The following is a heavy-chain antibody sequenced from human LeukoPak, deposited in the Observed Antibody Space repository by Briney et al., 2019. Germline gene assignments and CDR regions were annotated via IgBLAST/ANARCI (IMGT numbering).Heavy chain of an antibody. V-gene: IGHV1-69*06. CDR3: ARAGTPSYYDILTGCDY. CDR1: GGTFSSYA. CDR2: IIPIFGTA. Sequence: ASVKVSCKASGGTFSSYAISWVRQAPGQGLEWMGGIIPIFGTANYAQKFQGGVTITADKSTSTAYMELSSLRSEDTAVYYCARAGTPSYYDILTGCDYWGQGTLVTVSS. D-gene: IGHD3-9*01. J-gene: IGHJ4*02.